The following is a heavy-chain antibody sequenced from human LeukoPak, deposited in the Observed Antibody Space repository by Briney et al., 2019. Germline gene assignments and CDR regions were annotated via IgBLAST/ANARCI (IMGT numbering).Heavy chain of an antibody. V-gene: IGHV4-34*01. D-gene: IGHD5-24*01. Sequence: PSVTLSLTCAVYGGSFSGYYWSWLRQPPGKGLEWIGEINHSGRTKYNPSLKSRVTISVDTSKNQFSLILSSVTAADTAVYYCARGQFQRDYWGQGTLVTVSS. CDR2: INHSGRT. J-gene: IGHJ4*02. CDR1: GGSFSGYY. CDR3: ARGQFQRDY.